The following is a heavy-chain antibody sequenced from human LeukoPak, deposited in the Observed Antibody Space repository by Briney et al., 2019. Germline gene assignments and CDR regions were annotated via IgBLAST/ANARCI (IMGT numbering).Heavy chain of an antibody. CDR1: GDSIITYY. Sequence: PSETLSLTCTVSGDSIITYYWSWIRQPPGKGLEWIGYIYYSGSTYYNPSLKSRVTISVDTSKNQFSLKLSSVTAADTAVYYCARAIAEGYYYYYGMDVWGQGTTVTVSS. J-gene: IGHJ6*02. D-gene: IGHD6-13*01. CDR2: IYYSGST. CDR3: ARAIAEGYYYYYGMDV. V-gene: IGHV4-59*06.